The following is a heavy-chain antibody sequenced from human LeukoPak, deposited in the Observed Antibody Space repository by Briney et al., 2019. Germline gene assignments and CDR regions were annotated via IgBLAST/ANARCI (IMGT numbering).Heavy chain of an antibody. J-gene: IGHJ4*02. CDR3: ARPRQSRDGYRN. V-gene: IGHV1-2*02. CDR2: INPNSGGT. D-gene: IGHD5-24*01. Sequence: ASVKVSCKASGYTFTGYYMHWVRQAPGQGLEWMGWINPNSGGTNYAQKFQGRVTMTRDTSISTAYMELSRLRSDDTAVYYCARPRQSRDGYRNWGQETLVTVSS. CDR1: GYTFTGYY.